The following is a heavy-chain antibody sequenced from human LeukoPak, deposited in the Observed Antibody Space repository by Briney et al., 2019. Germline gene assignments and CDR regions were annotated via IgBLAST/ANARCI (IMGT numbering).Heavy chain of an antibody. Sequence: SETLSLICAVYGGSFSGFYWSWIRQPPGKGLEWIGEINHSGSTNYNPSLKSRVTISVDTSKNQFSLKLSSVTAADTAVYYCARGGGSGSYSYFDYWGQGTLVTVSS. CDR1: GGSFSGFY. D-gene: IGHD1-26*01. V-gene: IGHV4-34*01. CDR2: INHSGST. J-gene: IGHJ4*02. CDR3: ARGGGSGSYSYFDY.